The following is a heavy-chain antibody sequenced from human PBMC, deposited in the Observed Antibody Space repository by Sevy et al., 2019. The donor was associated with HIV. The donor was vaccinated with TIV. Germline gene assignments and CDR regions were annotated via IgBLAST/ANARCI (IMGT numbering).Heavy chain of an antibody. V-gene: IGHV1-2*02. CDR1: GYTFTGYY. CDR3: ARTSSYDILFDAFDI. J-gene: IGHJ3*02. CDR2: INPNSGGT. D-gene: IGHD3-9*01. Sequence: ASVKVSCKASGYTFTGYYMHWVRQAPGQGLEWMGWINPNSGGTNYAQKFQGRVTMTRDTSISTAYMELSRLRSDDTAVYYCARTSSYDILFDAFDIWGQGTMVTVSS.